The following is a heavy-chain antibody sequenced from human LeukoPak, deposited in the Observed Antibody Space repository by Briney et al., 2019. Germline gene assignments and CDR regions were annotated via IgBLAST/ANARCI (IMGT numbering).Heavy chain of an antibody. V-gene: IGHV3-66*04. Sequence: GGSLRLSCAASGFSVTSNHMNWVRQAPGKGLEWVSIIYTGGTTHYADSLNDRFTISRDDSINTLYLQMNSLRAEATAVYYCAKPRPSYSSSWYDHWGQGTLVTVSS. D-gene: IGHD6-13*01. J-gene: IGHJ5*02. CDR1: GFSVTSNH. CDR2: IYTGGTT. CDR3: AKPRPSYSSSWYDH.